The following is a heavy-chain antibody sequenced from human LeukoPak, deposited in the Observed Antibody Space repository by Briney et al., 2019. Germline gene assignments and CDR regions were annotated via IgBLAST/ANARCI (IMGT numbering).Heavy chain of an antibody. Sequence: ASVKVSCKASGYTFTGYYMHWVRQAPGQGLEWMGWINPNSGGTNYAQKFQGRVTMTRDTSISTAYMELSRLRSDDTAVYYRARDSFVVVPAAIGYYYGMDVWGQGTTVTVSS. CDR1: GYTFTGYY. D-gene: IGHD2-2*02. J-gene: IGHJ6*02. V-gene: IGHV1-2*02. CDR2: INPNSGGT. CDR3: ARDSFVVVPAAIGYYYGMDV.